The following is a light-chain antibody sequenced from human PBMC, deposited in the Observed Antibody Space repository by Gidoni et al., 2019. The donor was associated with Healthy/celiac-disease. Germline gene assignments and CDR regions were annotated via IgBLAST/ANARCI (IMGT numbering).Light chain of an antibody. CDR2: KDS. V-gene: IGLV3-25*03. CDR1: ALPKQY. Sequence: SYELTQPPSVSVSPGQTARITCSGDALPKQYAYWYQQKPGQAPVLVIYKDSERPSGIPERFSGSSSGTTATLTISGVQAEDEADYYCQSADSSGTPYVVFGGGTKLTVL. CDR3: QSADSSGTPYVV. J-gene: IGLJ2*01.